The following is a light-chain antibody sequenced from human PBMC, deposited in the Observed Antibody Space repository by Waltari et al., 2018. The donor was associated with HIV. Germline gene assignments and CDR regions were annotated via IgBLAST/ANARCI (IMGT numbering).Light chain of an antibody. CDR3: LLSYSGVRV. Sequence: QVVVTQEPSLSVSPGGTVTVTCASVTGSVSKNHYTHWIQLKPGQATRTLIYDTEKIQPWTPGRLAGSLIGGRAALMLAGALPDDEADYYCLLSYSGVRVFGGGTKLTV. CDR2: DTE. CDR1: TGSVSKNHY. V-gene: IGLV7-46*01. J-gene: IGLJ3*02.